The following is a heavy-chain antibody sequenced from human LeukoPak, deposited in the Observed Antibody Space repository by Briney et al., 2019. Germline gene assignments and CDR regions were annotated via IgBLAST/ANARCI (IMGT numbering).Heavy chain of an antibody. V-gene: IGHV3-48*04. Sequence: GGSLRLSCAASGFTFSSYSMNWVRQAPGKGLEWVSYITSGSGTIYYADSVKGRFTISRDNAKNSLYLQMNSLRAEDTAVYYCARGNTMIVVVMRADVWGQGTTVTVSS. CDR2: ITSGSGTI. J-gene: IGHJ6*02. CDR1: GFTFSSYS. CDR3: ARGNTMIVVVMRADV. D-gene: IGHD3-22*01.